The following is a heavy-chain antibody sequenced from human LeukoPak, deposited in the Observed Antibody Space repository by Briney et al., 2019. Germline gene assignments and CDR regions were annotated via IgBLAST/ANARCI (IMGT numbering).Heavy chain of an antibody. J-gene: IGHJ4*02. D-gene: IGHD2-2*01. Sequence: SETLSLTCTVSGGSVSSGSYYWSWIRQPPGKGLEWIGYIYYSGSTNYNPSLKSRVTISVDTSKNQFSLKLSSVTAADTAVYYCASDRVVVVPAAMRRGYYFDYWGQGTLVTVSS. CDR1: GGSVSSGSYY. CDR3: ASDRVVVVPAAMRRGYYFDY. V-gene: IGHV4-61*01. CDR2: IYYSGST.